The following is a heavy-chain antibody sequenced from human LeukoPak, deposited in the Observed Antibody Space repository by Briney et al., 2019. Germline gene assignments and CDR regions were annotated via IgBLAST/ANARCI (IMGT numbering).Heavy chain of an antibody. V-gene: IGHV4-59*01. J-gene: IGHJ6*03. D-gene: IGHD1-1*01. CDR3: ARVPGGVWNYIDV. CDR2: ISYSGST. Sequence: SETLSLTCTVSGGSISSYFWGWIRQPPGKGLEWIGYISYSGSTKYNASLKSRVIMSVDTSKSQFSLKLRSVTAADTAVYYCARVPGGVWNYIDVWGKGTTVTVSS. CDR1: GGSISSYF.